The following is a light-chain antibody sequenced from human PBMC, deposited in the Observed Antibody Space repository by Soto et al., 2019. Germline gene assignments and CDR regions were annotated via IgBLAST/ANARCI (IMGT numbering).Light chain of an antibody. V-gene: IGLV2-14*01. J-gene: IGLJ1*01. CDR3: SSYRTVGPVV. CDR1: SSDVGGYNY. Sequence: QSALTQPASVSGSPGQSLAISCTGTSSDVGGYNYVSWYQQLPGKAPKLLISEVSNRPSVVSHRFSGSKSGNTASLTISGLQAEDEADYYCSSYRTVGPVVFGTGTKVTVL. CDR2: EVS.